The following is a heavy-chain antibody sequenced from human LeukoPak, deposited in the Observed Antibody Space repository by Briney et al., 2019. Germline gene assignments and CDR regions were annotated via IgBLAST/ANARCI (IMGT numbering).Heavy chain of an antibody. V-gene: IGHV7-4-1*02. J-gene: IGHJ5*02. D-gene: IGHD3-3*01. CDR2: IYTNTRNP. Sequence: ASVNVTFKASGYTFTSYAIKWVRQAPGQGNEWKGCIYTNTRNPTKDQGFTGRCIFSLDTSVTTEFLQIRSLEAEDTAMYYCARDRGMYYVFWSGYSGSNWFDLWGQGTLVNVSS. CDR1: GYTFTSYA. CDR3: ARDRGMYYVFWSGYSGSNWFDL.